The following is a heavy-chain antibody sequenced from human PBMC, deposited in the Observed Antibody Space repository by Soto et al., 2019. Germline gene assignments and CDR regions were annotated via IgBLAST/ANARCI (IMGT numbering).Heavy chain of an antibody. Sequence: GGSLRLSCAASGFTFSDYYMSWIRQAPGKGLEWVSYISSSSSYTNYADSVKGRFTISRDNAKNSLYLQMNSLRAEDTAVYYCARVVGVAVAVDYFDYWGQGTLVTVSS. CDR3: ARVVGVAVAVDYFDY. V-gene: IGHV3-11*06. CDR2: ISSSSSYT. J-gene: IGHJ4*02. CDR1: GFTFSDYY. D-gene: IGHD6-19*01.